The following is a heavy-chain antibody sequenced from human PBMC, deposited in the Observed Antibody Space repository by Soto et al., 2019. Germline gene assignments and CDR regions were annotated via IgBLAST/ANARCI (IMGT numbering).Heavy chain of an antibody. D-gene: IGHD5-12*01. CDR2: IYYSGST. CDR3: AREGNLGRWLQPLDF. CDR1: GGSISSYY. Sequence: SVTLSLTCTVSGGSISSYYWSWIRQPPGKGLEWIGYIYYSGSTNYNPSLKSRVTISVDTSKNQFSLKLNSMTAADTAIYFCAREGNLGRWLQPLDFWGQGTLVTVSS. V-gene: IGHV4-59*12. J-gene: IGHJ4*02.